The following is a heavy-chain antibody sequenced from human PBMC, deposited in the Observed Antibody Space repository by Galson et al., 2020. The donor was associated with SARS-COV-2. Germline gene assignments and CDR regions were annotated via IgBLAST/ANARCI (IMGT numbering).Heavy chain of an antibody. CDR1: GYTFTSYY. D-gene: IGHD1-26*01. V-gene: IGHV1-46*01. CDR2: INPSGGYT. J-gene: IGHJ5*02. Sequence: ASVKVSCKASGYTFTSYYVHSVRQPPGQELEWVGTINPSGGYTTYAQKFQGRPTITRDTSTSTVDMELSSLSSDDTSVYYCARAEPGVGAMKVSWGQRGLVAVSS. CDR3: ARAEPGVGAMKVS.